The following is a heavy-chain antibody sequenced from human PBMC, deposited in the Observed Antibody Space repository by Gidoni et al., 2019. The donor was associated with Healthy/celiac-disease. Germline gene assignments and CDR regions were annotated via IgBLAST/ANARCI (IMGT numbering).Heavy chain of an antibody. V-gene: IGHV3-30-3*01. D-gene: IGHD5-12*01. CDR3: ARVRAIVASW. J-gene: IGHJ4*02. CDR2: ISYDGSNK. Sequence: QVQLVESGGGVVQPGRSLRLSCAASGFTFSSYAMHWVRQAPGKGLEGVAVISYDGSNKYYADSVKGRFTISRDNSKNTLYLQMNSLRAEDTAVYYCARVRAIVASWWGQGTLVTVSS. CDR1: GFTFSSYA.